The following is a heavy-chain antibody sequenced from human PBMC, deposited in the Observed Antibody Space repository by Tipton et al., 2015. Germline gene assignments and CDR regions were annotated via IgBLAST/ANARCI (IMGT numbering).Heavy chain of an antibody. CDR3: ARDGQQPPGVDY. D-gene: IGHD6-13*01. CDR1: GFTFSSYW. V-gene: IGHV3-7*01. Sequence: SLRLSCAASGFTFSSYWMSWVRQAPGKGLEWVANINQDGSEIYYVDSVKGRFTISRDNAKNPLYLQMNSLRAEDTAVYYCARDGQQPPGVDYWGQGTLVTVSS. J-gene: IGHJ4*02. CDR2: INQDGSEI.